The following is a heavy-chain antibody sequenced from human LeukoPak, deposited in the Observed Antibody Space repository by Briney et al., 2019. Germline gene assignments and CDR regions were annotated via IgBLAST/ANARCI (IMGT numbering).Heavy chain of an antibody. CDR1: GGSISSGGYS. Sequence: PSETLSLTCAVSGGSISSGGYSWSWIRQPPGKGLEWIGYIYHSGSTYYNPSLKSRATISVDRSKNQFSLKLSSVTAADTAVYYCASAAQPYYFDYWGQGTLVTVSS. D-gene: IGHD2-2*01. CDR3: ASAAQPYYFDY. CDR2: IYHSGST. J-gene: IGHJ4*02. V-gene: IGHV4-30-2*01.